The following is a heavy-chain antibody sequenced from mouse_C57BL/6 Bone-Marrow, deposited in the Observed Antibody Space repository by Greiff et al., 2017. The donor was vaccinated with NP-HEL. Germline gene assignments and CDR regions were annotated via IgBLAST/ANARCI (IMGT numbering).Heavy chain of an antibody. Sequence: EVQLQQSGPVLVKPGASVKMSCKASGYTFTDYYMNWVKQSHGKSLEWIGVINPYNGGTSYNQKFKGKATLTVEKSSSTAYMELNSLTTEDSAVYDGAKENYCGSSYGYWGQGTTLTVSS. D-gene: IGHD1-1*01. CDR3: AKENYCGSSYGY. J-gene: IGHJ2*01. CDR2: INPYNGGT. V-gene: IGHV1-19*01. CDR1: GYTFTDYY.